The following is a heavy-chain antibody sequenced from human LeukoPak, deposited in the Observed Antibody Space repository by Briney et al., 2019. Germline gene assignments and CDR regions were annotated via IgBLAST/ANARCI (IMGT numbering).Heavy chain of an antibody. CDR2: INPNSGGT. Sequence: WASVKVSCKASGYTFTGYYMHWVRQAPGQGLEWMGWINPNSGGTNYAQKFQGRVIMTRDTSISTAYMELSSLRSEDTAVYYCARGKRIAAAGTLGYWGQGTLVTVSS. D-gene: IGHD6-13*01. J-gene: IGHJ4*02. CDR1: GYTFTGYY. CDR3: ARGKRIAAAGTLGY. V-gene: IGHV1-2*02.